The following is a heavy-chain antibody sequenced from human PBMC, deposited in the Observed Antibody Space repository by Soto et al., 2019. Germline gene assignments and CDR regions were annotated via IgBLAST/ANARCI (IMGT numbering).Heavy chain of an antibody. D-gene: IGHD3-22*01. Sequence: QVQLVQSGAEVKKPGSSVKVSCKASGGTFSSYTISWVRQAPGQGLEWMGRIIPILGIANYAQKFQGRVTMTADKSTSTAYMGLSSLRSEDTAVYYCASKNRGITMIVVGLDAFDIWGQGTMVSVSS. CDR3: ASKNRGITMIVVGLDAFDI. V-gene: IGHV1-69*02. CDR2: IIPILGIA. J-gene: IGHJ3*02. CDR1: GGTFSSYT.